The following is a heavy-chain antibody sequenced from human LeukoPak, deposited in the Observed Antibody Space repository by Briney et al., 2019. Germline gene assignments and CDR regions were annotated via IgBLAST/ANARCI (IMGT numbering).Heavy chain of an antibody. CDR3: ARRGYSSGWYYYYYGMDV. J-gene: IGHJ6*02. Sequence: PGRSLRLSCAASGFTFSSYGMHWVRQAPGKGLEWVAVISYDGSNKYYADSVKGRFTISRDNSKNTLYLQMNSLRAEDTAVYYCARRGYSSGWYYYYYGMDVWGQGTTVTVSS. D-gene: IGHD6-19*01. CDR2: ISYDGSNK. CDR1: GFTFSSYG. V-gene: IGHV3-30*03.